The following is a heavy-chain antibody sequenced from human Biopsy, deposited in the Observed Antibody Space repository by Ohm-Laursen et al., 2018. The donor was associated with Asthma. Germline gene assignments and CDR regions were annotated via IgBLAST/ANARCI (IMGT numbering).Heavy chain of an antibody. CDR2: ISKDASTQ. CDR1: GFVFSQCG. CDR3: VRDGTDDAFDI. D-gene: IGHD1-1*01. Sequence: LSLTCAASGFVFSQCGMHWVRQGPGKGLEWVGVISKDASTQDYADSVKGRFTMARDNSKNTLDLQMNSLREEDTAVYYCVRDGTDDAFDIWGQGTVVSVPS. J-gene: IGHJ3*02. V-gene: IGHV3-30*03.